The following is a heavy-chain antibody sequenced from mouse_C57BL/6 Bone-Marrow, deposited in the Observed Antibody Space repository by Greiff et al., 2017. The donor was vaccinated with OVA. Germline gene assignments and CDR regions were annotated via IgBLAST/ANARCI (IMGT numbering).Heavy chain of an antibody. CDR3: TRERDGYYVGYAMDY. D-gene: IGHD2-3*01. J-gene: IGHJ4*01. Sequence: QVQLQQSGAELVRPGASVTLSCKASGYTFTDYEMHWVKQTPVHGLEWIGAIDPETGGTAYNQKFKGKALLTADKSSSTAYMELRSLTSEDSAVYYCTRERDGYYVGYAMDYWGQGTSVTVSS. V-gene: IGHV1-15*01. CDR2: IDPETGGT. CDR1: GYTFTDYE.